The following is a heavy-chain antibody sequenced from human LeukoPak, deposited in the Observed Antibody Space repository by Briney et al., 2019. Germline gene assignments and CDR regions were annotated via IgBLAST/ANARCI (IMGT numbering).Heavy chain of an antibody. J-gene: IGHJ4*02. Sequence: RGSLRLSCAASGFTVSSNYMSWVRQAPGKGLEWVSVIYSGGSTYYADSVKGRFTISRDNSKNTLYLQMNSLRAEGTAVYYCARDGDPYYDILTGYYNPHYFDYWGQGTLVTVSS. D-gene: IGHD3-9*01. V-gene: IGHV3-66*01. CDR1: GFTVSSNY. CDR3: ARDGDPYYDILTGYYNPHYFDY. CDR2: IYSGGST.